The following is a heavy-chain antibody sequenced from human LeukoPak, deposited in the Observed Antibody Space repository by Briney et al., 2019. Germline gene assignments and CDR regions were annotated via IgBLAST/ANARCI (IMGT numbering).Heavy chain of an antibody. CDR3: ARGLRGGSYGMDV. J-gene: IGHJ6*02. CDR2: INHSGST. CDR1: GGSYSGYY. Sequence: SETLSLTCAVYGGSYSGYYLSWIRQPPGNGLEWIGEINHSGSTNYNPSLKSRVTISVDTSKNQFSLKLSSVTAADTAVYYCARGLRGGSYGMDVWGQGTTVTVSS. D-gene: IGHD4-23*01. V-gene: IGHV4-34*01.